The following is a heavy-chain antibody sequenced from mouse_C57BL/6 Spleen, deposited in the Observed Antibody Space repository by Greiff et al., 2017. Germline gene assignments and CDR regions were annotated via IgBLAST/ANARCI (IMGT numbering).Heavy chain of an antibody. CDR2: INPYNGGT. D-gene: IGHD1-1*01. Sequence: VKLQQSGPVLVKPGASVKMSCKASGYTFTDYYLNWVKQSHGKSLEWIGVINPYNGGTSYNQKFKGKATLTVDKSSSTAYMELNSLTSEYSAVYYCARGTTVVVRDYWGQGTTLTVSS. V-gene: IGHV1-19*01. J-gene: IGHJ2*01. CDR1: GYTFTDYY. CDR3: ARGTTVVVRDY.